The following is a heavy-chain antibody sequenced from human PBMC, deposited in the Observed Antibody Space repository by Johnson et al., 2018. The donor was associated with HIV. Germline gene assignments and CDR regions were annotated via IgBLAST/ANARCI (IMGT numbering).Heavy chain of an antibody. V-gene: IGHV3-43*01. Sequence: VQLVESGGVVVQPGGSPRLSCAASGFTFDDYTMHWVRQAPGKGLEWVAVISHAGTIYYADSVRGRFTISRDSSKNTLYLQMNSLRVEDTALYYCARDRARWSSGWYNDAFDIWGQGTMVTVSS. CDR3: ARDRARWSSGWYNDAFDI. CDR1: GFTFDDYT. CDR2: ISHAGTI. J-gene: IGHJ3*02. D-gene: IGHD6-19*01.